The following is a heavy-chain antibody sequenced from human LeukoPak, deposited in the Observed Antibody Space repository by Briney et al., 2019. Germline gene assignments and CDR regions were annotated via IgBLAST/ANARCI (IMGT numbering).Heavy chain of an antibody. V-gene: IGHV4-59*12. CDR2: IYYSGST. CDR1: GGSISSYY. J-gene: IGHJ6*03. D-gene: IGHD4-11*01. Sequence: SETLSLTCTVSGGSISSYYWSWIRQPPGKGLEWIGYIYYSGSTNYNPSLKSRVTISVDTSKNQFSLKLSSVTAADTAVYYCARTGFMTTVTTRYYYYYYMDVWGKGTTVTVSS. CDR3: ARTGFMTTVTTRYYYYYYMDV.